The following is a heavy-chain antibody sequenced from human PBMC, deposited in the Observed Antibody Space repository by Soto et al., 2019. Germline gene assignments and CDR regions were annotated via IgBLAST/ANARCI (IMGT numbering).Heavy chain of an antibody. D-gene: IGHD6-19*01. CDR2: IVASGGST. CDR1: GFSFSGYA. CDR3: ATDYDMAVAGFDY. Sequence: DVQLLESGGGLVQPGGSLRLSCTASGFSFSGYAMSWVRQAPGKGLEWVSSIVASGGSTYYSDSVKGRFTIARDNSKDTVYLQMTSLRVEDTALYYCATDYDMAVAGFDYWGQGTLVTVSS. V-gene: IGHV3-23*01. J-gene: IGHJ4*02.